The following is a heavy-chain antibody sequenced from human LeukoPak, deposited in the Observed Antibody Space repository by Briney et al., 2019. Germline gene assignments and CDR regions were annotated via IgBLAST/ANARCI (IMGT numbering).Heavy chain of an antibody. Sequence: PSETLSLTCAVSGGSISSSPWCSWVRQPPGKGLEWIGTIYHDGNTDYNPSLKSRVTISVDKAKNQLALKLTSVTAADTAVYYCVRDPHIENYLGTNTGLRDFWGQGTLVTVSS. J-gene: IGHJ4*02. CDR1: GGSISSSPW. V-gene: IGHV4-4*02. CDR2: IYHDGNT. CDR3: VRDPHIENYLGTNTGLRDF. D-gene: IGHD1-14*01.